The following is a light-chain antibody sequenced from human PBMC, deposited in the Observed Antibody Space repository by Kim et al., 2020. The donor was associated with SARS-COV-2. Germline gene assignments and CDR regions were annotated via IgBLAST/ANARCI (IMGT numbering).Light chain of an antibody. J-gene: IGKJ2*01. CDR1: QGISSW. CDR3: QQYNSYYT. V-gene: IGKV1-5*01. Sequence: LSAAVGDRVTITCRASQGISSWLAWYQQKPGKAPKLLIYDASSLESGVSSRFSGSGAATEFTLTISSLQPDDYATYYCQQYNSYYTFGQGTKLEI. CDR2: DAS.